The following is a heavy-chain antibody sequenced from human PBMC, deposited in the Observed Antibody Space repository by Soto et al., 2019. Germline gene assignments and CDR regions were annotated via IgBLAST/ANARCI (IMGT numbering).Heavy chain of an antibody. CDR2: ISYDGSNK. CDR3: ARDSLSSSSWYSNWFDP. D-gene: IGHD6-13*01. V-gene: IGHV3-30-3*01. J-gene: IGHJ5*02. Sequence: QVQLVESGGGVVQPGRSLRLSCAASGFTFSSYAMHWVGQAPGKGLEWVAVISYDGSNKYYADSVKGRFTISRDNSKNTLYLQMNSLRAEDTAVYYCARDSLSSSSWYSNWFDPWGQGTLVTVSS. CDR1: GFTFSSYA.